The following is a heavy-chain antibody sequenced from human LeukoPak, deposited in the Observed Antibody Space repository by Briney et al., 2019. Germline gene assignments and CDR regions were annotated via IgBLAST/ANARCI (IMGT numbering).Heavy chain of an antibody. CDR2: ISSSSSYI. J-gene: IGHJ4*02. CDR3: ARTQLGGSYWSFDY. V-gene: IGHV3-21*01. D-gene: IGHD1-26*01. Sequence: PGGSLRLSCAASAFTFSDSTMTWIRQAPGKGLEWVSSISSSSSYIYYADSVKGRFTISRDNAKNSLYLQMNSLRAEDTAVYYCARTQLGGSYWSFDYWGQGTLVTVSS. CDR1: AFTFSDST.